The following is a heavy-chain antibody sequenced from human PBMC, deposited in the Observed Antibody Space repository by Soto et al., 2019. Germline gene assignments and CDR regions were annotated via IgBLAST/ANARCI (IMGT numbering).Heavy chain of an antibody. V-gene: IGHV1-69*13. Sequence: AASVKVSCKASGGTFSSYAISWVRQAPGQGLEWMGGIIPIFGTANYAQKFQGRVTITADESTSTAYMELSSLRSEDTAVYYCARDRAGPGSGSYYNLLPYYYGMDVWGQGTTVTFSS. CDR1: GGTFSSYA. CDR3: ARDRAGPGSGSYYNLLPYYYGMDV. D-gene: IGHD3-10*01. J-gene: IGHJ6*02. CDR2: IIPIFGTA.